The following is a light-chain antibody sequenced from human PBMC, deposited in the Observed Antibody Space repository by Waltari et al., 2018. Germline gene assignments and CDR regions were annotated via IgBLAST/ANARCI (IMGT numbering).Light chain of an antibody. V-gene: IGLV3-9*01. J-gene: IGLJ2*01. CDR2: GGH. CDR1: NIGTKN. CDR3: QVWDNSVI. Sequence: SYEVTQPLSVSVALGQMARITCGGNNIGTKNVHWYQQKPGQAPVLVIYGGHNRPSGIPERFSGSNSENTATLTISRAQAGDEADYYCQVWDNSVIFGGGTKLTV.